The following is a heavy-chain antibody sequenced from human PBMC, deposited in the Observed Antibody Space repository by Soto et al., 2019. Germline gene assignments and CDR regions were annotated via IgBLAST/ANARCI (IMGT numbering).Heavy chain of an antibody. CDR3: ARDRGVSSGQTMEYAIDF. CDR2: IYYTGST. Sequence: SETLSLTCTVSRGSINGYYWSWIRQPPGRGLEWIGYIYYTGSTSYNPSLESRVTISVDMSKHQLSLNLRSVTAADTAMYYCARDRGVSSGQTMEYAIDFWGQGTMVTVS. CDR1: RGSINGYY. J-gene: IGHJ3*01. V-gene: IGHV4-59*01. D-gene: IGHD3-10*01.